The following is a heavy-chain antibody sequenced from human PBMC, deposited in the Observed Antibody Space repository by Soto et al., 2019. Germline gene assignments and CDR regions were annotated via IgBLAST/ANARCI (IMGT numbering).Heavy chain of an antibody. V-gene: IGHV3-20*01. Sequence: GGSLRLSCAASGFAFDDYGMSWVRQAPGKGLEWVSTINWNGVSAEYADSVKGRFSISRDNAKNFLYLQMNSLRGEDTALYHCARHDYGDFLFDSWGQGTLVTVSS. CDR2: INWNGVSA. CDR3: ARHDYGDFLFDS. J-gene: IGHJ4*02. CDR1: GFAFDDYG. D-gene: IGHD4-17*01.